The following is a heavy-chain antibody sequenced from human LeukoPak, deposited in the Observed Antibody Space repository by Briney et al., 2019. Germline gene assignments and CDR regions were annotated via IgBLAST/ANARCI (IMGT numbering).Heavy chain of an antibody. CDR2: INHSAST. V-gene: IGHV4-34*01. D-gene: IGHD6-13*01. CDR1: GGSFSGYY. J-gene: IGHJ6*02. Sequence: SETLSLTCAVYGGSFSGYYWSWIRQPPGNGLEWIGEINHSASTNYNPSLKTRDTISVDMSKNQFYLELSSVTAADTAVYYCARGGHSSSWYPYYGMDVWGQGTRVSVSS. CDR3: ARGGHSSSWYPYYGMDV.